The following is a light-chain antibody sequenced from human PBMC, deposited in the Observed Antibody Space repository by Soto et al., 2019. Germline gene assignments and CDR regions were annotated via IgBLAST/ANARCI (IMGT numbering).Light chain of an antibody. CDR2: GAS. CDR3: QQYNNWPRT. Sequence: EIVLTQSPAPLSLSPGEKATLSCRASQSVSSNLAWYQQKPGQAPRLLIYGASTRATGIPARFSGSGSGTEFTLTISSLQSEDFSVYCCQQYNNWPRTFGQGTKVDIK. V-gene: IGKV3-15*01. CDR1: QSVSSN. J-gene: IGKJ1*01.